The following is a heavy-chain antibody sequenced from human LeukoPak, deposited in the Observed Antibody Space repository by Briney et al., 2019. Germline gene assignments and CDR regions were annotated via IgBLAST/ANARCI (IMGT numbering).Heavy chain of an antibody. Sequence: SETLSLTCTVSGYSISSGYYWGWIRQPPGKGLEWIGSIYHSGSTYYNPSLKSRVTMSLDTSKNQFSLKLSSVTAADTAVYYCARNDCGGDCYWSRLNWFDPWGQGTLVTVSS. D-gene: IGHD2-21*02. V-gene: IGHV4-38-2*02. CDR3: ARNDCGGDCYWSRLNWFDP. CDR1: GYSISSGYY. J-gene: IGHJ5*02. CDR2: IYHSGST.